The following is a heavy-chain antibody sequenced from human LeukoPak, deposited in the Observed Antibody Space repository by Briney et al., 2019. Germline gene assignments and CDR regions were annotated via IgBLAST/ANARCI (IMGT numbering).Heavy chain of an antibody. D-gene: IGHD3-22*01. CDR1: GGFISSSSYY. CDR3: ARRRYYDSTGYLD. CDR2: IYYSGST. V-gene: IGHV4-39*01. Sequence: SETLSLTCTVSGGFISSSSYYWDWIRQPSGRGPEWIGSIYYSGSTYYNPSLKSRVTIFLDTSKNQFSLKLASVTAADTAVYYCARRRYYDSTGYLDWGQGTLVTVSS. J-gene: IGHJ1*01.